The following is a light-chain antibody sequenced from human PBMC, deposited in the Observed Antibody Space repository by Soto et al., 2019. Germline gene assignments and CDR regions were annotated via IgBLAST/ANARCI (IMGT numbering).Light chain of an antibody. V-gene: IGKV3-11*01. Sequence: EIVMTQSPATLSVSPGERATLSCRASQSVSSNLAWYQQRPGQAPRLLIYDASNRATGIPDRFSGSGSGTDFTLTISRLEPEDFAVYYCQKRSNWPGLTFGGGTKVDIK. CDR3: QKRSNWPGLT. CDR1: QSVSSN. J-gene: IGKJ4*01. CDR2: DAS.